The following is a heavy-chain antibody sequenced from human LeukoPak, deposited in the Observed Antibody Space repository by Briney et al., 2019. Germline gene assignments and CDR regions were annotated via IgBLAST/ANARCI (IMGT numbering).Heavy chain of an antibody. CDR1: GFTFSSHA. J-gene: IGHJ4*02. CDR3: AGAAYASSLDY. Sequence: PGGSLRLSCAASGFTFSSHAMYWVRQAPGKGLEWVAVISYDGSNKFYADSVKGRFTISRDNSKNTLYLQMNSLRGEDTAVYYCAGAAYASSLDYWGQGTLVTVSS. D-gene: IGHD6-13*01. CDR2: ISYDGSNK. V-gene: IGHV3-30-3*01.